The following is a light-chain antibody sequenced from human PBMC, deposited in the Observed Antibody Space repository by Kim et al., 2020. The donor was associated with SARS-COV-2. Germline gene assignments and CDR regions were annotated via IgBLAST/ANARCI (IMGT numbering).Light chain of an antibody. CDR3: QQYNKWPPT. CDR1: QTVSSY. CDR2: VAS. Sequence: LSPGERATLSCKASQTVSSYLAWYQQKPGQAPSLLIYVASTRATGIPARFSGSGSGTEFTLTISSLQSEDFAVYYCQQYNKWPPTFGGGTKVDIK. J-gene: IGKJ4*01. V-gene: IGKV3-15*01.